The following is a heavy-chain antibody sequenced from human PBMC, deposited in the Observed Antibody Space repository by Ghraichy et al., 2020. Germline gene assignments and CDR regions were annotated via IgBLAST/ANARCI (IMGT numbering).Heavy chain of an antibody. CDR2: IKQDGSEK. CDR1: GFTFSSNW. J-gene: IGHJ4*02. D-gene: IGHD5-12*01. CDR3: ANQMAISYYFDY. Sequence: GGSLRLSCAASGFTFSSNWMSWVRQAPGKGLEWVANIKQDGSEKYYVDSVKGRFAISRDNAKNSLYLQMNSLRVEDSAMYYCANQMAISYYFDYWGQGTLVTVSS. V-gene: IGHV3-7*01.